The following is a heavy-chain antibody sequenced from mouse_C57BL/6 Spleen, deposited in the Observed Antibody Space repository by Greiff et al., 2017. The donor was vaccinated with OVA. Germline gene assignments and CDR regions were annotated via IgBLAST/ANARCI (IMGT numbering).Heavy chain of an antibody. Sequence: VQLQQPGAELVMPGASVKLSCKASGYTFTSYWMHWVKQRPGQGLEWIGEIDPSDSYTNYNQKFKGKSTLTVDKSSSTAYMQLSSLTSEDSAVYYCAGGGSTIVSWFAYWGQGTLVTVSA. CDR3: AGGGSTIVSWFAY. CDR1: GYTFTSYW. J-gene: IGHJ3*01. V-gene: IGHV1-69*01. CDR2: IDPSDSYT. D-gene: IGHD2-2*01.